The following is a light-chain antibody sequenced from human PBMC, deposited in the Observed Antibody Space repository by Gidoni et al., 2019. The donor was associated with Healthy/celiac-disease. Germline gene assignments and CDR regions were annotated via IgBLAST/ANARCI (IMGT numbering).Light chain of an antibody. CDR2: DVS. J-gene: IGLJ2*01. V-gene: IGLV2-14*01. Sequence: QSALTQPASVSGSPGLSITISCTGTSSDVGGYNYVSWYQQHPGKAPKRMIYDVSNRTSGVSNRFSGSKSGNTASLTISGLQAEDEADYYCSSYTSSSTGVFGGGTKLTVL. CDR1: SSDVGGYNY. CDR3: SSYTSSSTGV.